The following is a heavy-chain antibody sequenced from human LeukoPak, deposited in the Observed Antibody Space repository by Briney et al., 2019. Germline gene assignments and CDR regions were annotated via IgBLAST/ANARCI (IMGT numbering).Heavy chain of an antibody. J-gene: IGHJ3*02. CDR1: GFTFSDYY. V-gene: IGHV3-11*04. CDR3: ASSKGSSGYYVGNDAFDI. CDR2: ISSSGSTI. Sequence: PGGSLRLSCAASGFTFSDYYMSWIRQAPGKGLEWVSYISSSGSTIYYADSVKGRFTISRDNAKNSLHLQMNSLRAEDTAVYYCASSKGSSGYYVGNDAFDIWGQGTMVTVSS. D-gene: IGHD3-22*01.